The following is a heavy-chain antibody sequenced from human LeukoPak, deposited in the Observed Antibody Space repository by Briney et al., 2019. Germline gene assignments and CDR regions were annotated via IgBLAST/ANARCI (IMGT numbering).Heavy chain of an antibody. D-gene: IGHD3-10*01. J-gene: IGHJ4*02. CDR2: ISAYNGNT. CDR3: AREAHGSGSYSFDY. V-gene: IGHV1-18*01. Sequence: ASVKVSCKASGYTFTSYGISWVRQAPGQGLEWMGWISAYNGNTNYAQKLQGRVTMTTDTSTSTAYMELRSLRSDDTAVYYCAREAHGSGSYSFDYWGQGTLVTVSS. CDR1: GYTFTSYG.